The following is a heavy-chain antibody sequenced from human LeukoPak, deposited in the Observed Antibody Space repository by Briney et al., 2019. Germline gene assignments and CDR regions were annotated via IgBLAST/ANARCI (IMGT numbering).Heavy chain of an antibody. CDR3: ARDSGVGFCSSTGCNNLNMDV. J-gene: IGHJ6*03. CDR2: IYSGDNT. D-gene: IGHD2-2*01. V-gene: IGHV3-53*01. Sequence: GGSLRLSCAASGFLVSTNYMGWVRQAPGKGLEWVSVIYSGDNTYYADSVKGRFTISRDNPKNTLYLQMNSLRVEDTAVYYCARDSGVGFCSSTGCNNLNMDVWGSGTTVTVSS. CDR1: GFLVSTNY.